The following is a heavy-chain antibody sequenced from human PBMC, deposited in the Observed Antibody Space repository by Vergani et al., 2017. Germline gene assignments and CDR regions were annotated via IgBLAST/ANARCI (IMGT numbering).Heavy chain of an antibody. D-gene: IGHD3-22*01. Sequence: EVQLVESGGGLVKPGGSLRLSCAASGFTFSSYSMNWVRQAPGKGLEWVSSISSSSSYIYYADSVKGRFTISRDNAKNSLYLQMNSLRAEDTAVYYCAKMGMTYYYDSSGYGDYWGQGTLVTVSS. CDR3: AKMGMTYYYDSSGYGDY. J-gene: IGHJ4*02. CDR1: GFTFSSYS. CDR2: ISSSSSYI. V-gene: IGHV3-21*01.